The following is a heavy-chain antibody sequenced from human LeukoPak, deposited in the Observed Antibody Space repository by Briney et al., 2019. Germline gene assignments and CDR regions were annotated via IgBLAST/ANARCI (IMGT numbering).Heavy chain of an antibody. Sequence: GESLKISCKGSGYSFTSYWIGWVRQMPGKGLEWMGIIYPGDSDTRYSPSFQGQVTISADRSISTAYLQWSSLKASDTAMYYCASRIVPAAMGGGYAFDIWGQGTMVTVSS. CDR1: GYSFTSYW. CDR2: IYPGDSDT. J-gene: IGHJ3*02. CDR3: ASRIVPAAMGGGYAFDI. V-gene: IGHV5-51*01. D-gene: IGHD2-2*01.